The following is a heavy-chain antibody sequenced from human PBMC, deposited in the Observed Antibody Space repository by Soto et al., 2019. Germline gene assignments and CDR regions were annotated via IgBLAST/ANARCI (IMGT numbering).Heavy chain of an antibody. CDR1: GYTFTSYD. CDR3: AVRYCSSTSCFLFS. J-gene: IGHJ5*02. D-gene: IGHD2-2*01. CDR2: MNPNIGNT. Sequence: QVQLVQSGAEVKKPGASVKVSCKASGYTFTSYDINWVRQATGQGLEWMGWMNPNIGNTGYAQKFQVRVNMTRNTSIGTAYMELSSLRSEDTAVYYCAVRYCSSTSCFLFSWGQGTLVTVSS. V-gene: IGHV1-8*01.